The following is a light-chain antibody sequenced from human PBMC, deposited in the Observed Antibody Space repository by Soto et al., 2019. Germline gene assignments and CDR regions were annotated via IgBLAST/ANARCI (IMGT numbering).Light chain of an antibody. V-gene: IGLV2-14*03. J-gene: IGLJ1*01. CDR1: SSDVGGYNY. Sequence: QSALTQPASVSGSPGQSITISCTGTSSDVGGYNYVSWYQQHPGKAPKLIIYDVTNRPSGVSNRFSGSQSVNTASLTISGLQAEDAADYYCSSYTTSTTLVVFGTGTKLTVL. CDR2: DVT. CDR3: SSYTTSTTLVV.